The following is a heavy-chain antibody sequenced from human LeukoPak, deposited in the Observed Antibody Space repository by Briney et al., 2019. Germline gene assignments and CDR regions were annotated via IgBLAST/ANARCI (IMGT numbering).Heavy chain of an antibody. J-gene: IGHJ4*02. CDR1: GFTFSSYG. Sequence: GGSLRLSCAASGFTFSSYGMHWVRQAPGKGLEWVAVIWYDGSNKYYADSVKGRFTISGDNSKNTLYLQMNSLRAEDTAVYYCARAGPSMIVVLLPFDYWGQGTLVTVSS. D-gene: IGHD3-22*01. V-gene: IGHV3-33*01. CDR3: ARAGPSMIVVLLPFDY. CDR2: IWYDGSNK.